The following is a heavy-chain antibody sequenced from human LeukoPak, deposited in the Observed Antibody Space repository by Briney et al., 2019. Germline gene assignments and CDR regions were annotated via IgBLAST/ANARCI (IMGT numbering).Heavy chain of an antibody. CDR3: ARVKGTYFDY. CDR1: GFPLSSYS. Sequence: PGGSLRLSCTVSGFPLSSYSMNWFRQAPGKGLEWVAYISASGSNIYYVDSVMGRFTVSRDNPKSSLFLQMNSPRAEDTAVYYCARVKGTYFDYWGKGALVTVSS. CDR2: ISASGSNI. V-gene: IGHV3-48*01. J-gene: IGHJ4*02. D-gene: IGHD1-1*01.